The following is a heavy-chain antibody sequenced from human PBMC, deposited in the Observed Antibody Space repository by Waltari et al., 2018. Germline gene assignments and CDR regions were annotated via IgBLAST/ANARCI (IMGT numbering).Heavy chain of an antibody. J-gene: IGHJ6*03. V-gene: IGHV3-20*01. Sequence: EVRLVESGGGVVRPGGALRLSCAASGFTFDEYGISWVRQAPGKWLGWVSGISWNGDSTGNAASVKGRFTNAGDNARNSLYLQMNSLRTEDTALYHCARGGGGFGDYYYYMDVWGKGTTVTVSS. D-gene: IGHD3-10*01. CDR2: ISWNGDST. CDR1: GFTFDEYG. CDR3: ARGGGGFGDYYYYMDV.